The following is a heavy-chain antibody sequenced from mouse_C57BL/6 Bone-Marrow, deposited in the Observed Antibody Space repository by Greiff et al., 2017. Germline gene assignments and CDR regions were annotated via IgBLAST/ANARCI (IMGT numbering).Heavy chain of an antibody. CDR2: INPNNGGT. D-gene: IGHD1-1*01. J-gene: IGHJ1*03. Sequence: VQLQQSGPELVKPGASVKIPCKASGYTFTDYNMDWVKQSPGNSLEWIGDINPNNGGTIYNQKFKGKATLTVDKSSSTAYMELRSLTSEDTAVYYCARNDGSSYDWYIDVWGKGTTVTVSS. CDR1: GYTFTDYN. V-gene: IGHV1-18*01. CDR3: ARNDGSSYDWYIDV.